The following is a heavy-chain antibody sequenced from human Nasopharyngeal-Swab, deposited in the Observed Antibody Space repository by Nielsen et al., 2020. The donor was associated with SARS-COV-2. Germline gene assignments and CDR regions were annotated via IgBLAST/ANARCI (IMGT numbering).Heavy chain of an antibody. CDR2: IAQDGSES. D-gene: IGHD1-7*01. CDR1: GFTFSNYW. V-gene: IGHV3-7*01. J-gene: IGHJ4*02. CDR3: ATNWDYRFDY. Sequence: GGSLRLSCAASGFTFSNYWMSWVRQAPGKGLEWVANIAQDGSESHYVDSVKGRFTISRDNAWNSLYLQMNSLRAEDTAVYYCATNWDYRFDYWGQGTLVAVS.